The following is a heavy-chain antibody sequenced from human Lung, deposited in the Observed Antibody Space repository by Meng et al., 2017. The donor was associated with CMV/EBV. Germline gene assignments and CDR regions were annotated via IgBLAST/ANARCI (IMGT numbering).Heavy chain of an antibody. Sequence: GESLKISCKTSGYAFTTYWVGWVRQKPGKGLEWMGIINPADSNTRYSPSFQGQVTISADKSTSTAYLQWSSLRASDTAMYYCVRGTLRFLEWFEGGCFDPWGQGXPVTGSS. J-gene: IGHJ5*02. CDR2: INPADSNT. CDR1: GYAFTTYW. CDR3: VRGTLRFLEWFEGGCFDP. D-gene: IGHD3-3*01. V-gene: IGHV5-51*01.